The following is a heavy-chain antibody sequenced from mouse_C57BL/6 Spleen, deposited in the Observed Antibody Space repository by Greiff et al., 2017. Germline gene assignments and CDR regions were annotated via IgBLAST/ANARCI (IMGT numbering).Heavy chain of an antibody. Sequence: EVKLMESGGGLVQPKGSLKLSCAASGFSFNTYAMNWVRQAPGKGLEWVARIRSKSNNYATYYADSVKDRFTISRDDSESMLYLQMNNLKTEDTAMYYCVRGGKEDYFDYWGQGTTLTVSA. V-gene: IGHV10-1*01. CDR2: IRSKSNNYAT. CDR3: VRGGKEDYFDY. D-gene: IGHD1-3*01. CDR1: GFSFNTYA. J-gene: IGHJ2*01.